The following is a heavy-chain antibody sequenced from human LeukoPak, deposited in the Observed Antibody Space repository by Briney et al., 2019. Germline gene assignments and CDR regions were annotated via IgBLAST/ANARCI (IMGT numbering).Heavy chain of an antibody. CDR2: ISGSGGST. D-gene: IGHD6-19*01. J-gene: IGHJ4*02. CDR3: AKGTSGWYNFDH. CDR1: GFTFSSYA. Sequence: GGSLRLSCAASGFTFSSYAMSWVRQAPGKGLEWVSAISGSGGSTYYADSVKGRFTISRDNSENTLYLQMNSLRAEDTAVYYCAKGTSGWYNFDHWGQGTLVTVSS. V-gene: IGHV3-23*01.